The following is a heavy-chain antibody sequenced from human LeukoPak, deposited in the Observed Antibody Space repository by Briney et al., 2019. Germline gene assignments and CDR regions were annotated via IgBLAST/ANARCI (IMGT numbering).Heavy chain of an antibody. CDR3: ARQVGYSYGRFDY. J-gene: IGHJ4*02. D-gene: IGHD5-18*01. CDR1: GGSIRSYY. CDR2: MYYRGNT. Sequence: SETLSLTCTVSGGSIRSYYWSWIRQPPGKGLEWIGYMYYRGNTNYNPSLKSRVTISVDTSKNQFSLKLSSVTAADTAVYYCARQVGYSYGRFDYWGQGTLVTVSS. V-gene: IGHV4-59*08.